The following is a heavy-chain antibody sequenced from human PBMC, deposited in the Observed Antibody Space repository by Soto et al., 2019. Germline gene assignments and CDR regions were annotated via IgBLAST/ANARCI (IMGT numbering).Heavy chain of an antibody. Sequence: GGSLRLSCAASGFTFTTYSMNWVRQAPGKGLEWVSSISSSSSYIYYADSVKGRFTISRDNAKNSVYLQMNSLRAEDTAVYYCAREKGSGWYDAFDIWGQGTMVTVS. D-gene: IGHD6-19*01. J-gene: IGHJ3*02. CDR3: AREKGSGWYDAFDI. V-gene: IGHV3-21*01. CDR1: GFTFTTYS. CDR2: ISSSSSYI.